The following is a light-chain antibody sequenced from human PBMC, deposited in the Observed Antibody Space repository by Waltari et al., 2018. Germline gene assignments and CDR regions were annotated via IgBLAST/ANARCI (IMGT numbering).Light chain of an antibody. CDR3: AIWYSGTVV. V-gene: IGLV5-39*01. J-gene: IGLJ2*01. Sequence: QPVLTQPTSLSASPGASARFTCTLRSGVNVASYRIYWYQQKPGVLPRYLLGYQSGSDKPRGSGVPSRFSGSKDASTNAGLLRISGLQSEDEADYYCAIWYSGTVVFGGGTKLTVL. CDR1: SGVNVASYR. CDR2: YQSGSDK.